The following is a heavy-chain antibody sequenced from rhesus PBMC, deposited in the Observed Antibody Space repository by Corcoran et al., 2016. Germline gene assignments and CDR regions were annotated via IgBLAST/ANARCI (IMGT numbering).Heavy chain of an antibody. CDR2: ISDTGDTI. J-gene: IGHJ5-1*01. CDR1: GLTVSRYD. CDR3: ARDRRFDV. Sequence: EVQLVESGGGLVQTGGSLRLSCAAAGLTVSRYDWTWVRQAPGWLLEWLSYISDTGDTIHYADSVKGRFTISRDNAKNSLSLQMTSLRAEDTAVYYCARDRRFDVWGPGVLVTVSS. V-gene: IGHV3-136*01.